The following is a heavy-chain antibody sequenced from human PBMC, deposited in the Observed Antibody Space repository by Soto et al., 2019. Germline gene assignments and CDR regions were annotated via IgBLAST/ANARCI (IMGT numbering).Heavy chain of an antibody. CDR3: ARSSGGNFGIIIEGTNWFAP. D-gene: IGHD1-26*01. J-gene: IGHJ5*02. CDR1: RDTFTSYD. V-gene: IGHV1-46*01. CDR2: INPHGGST. Sequence: ASAKVSCKAPRDTFTSYDINWVRQAPGQGREWMGVINPHGGSTAYAQKFKGRVTLTRDTSASTVYMEVSSLTSEDTAMYYCARSSGGNFGIIIEGTNWFAPWGQGTLVTVSS.